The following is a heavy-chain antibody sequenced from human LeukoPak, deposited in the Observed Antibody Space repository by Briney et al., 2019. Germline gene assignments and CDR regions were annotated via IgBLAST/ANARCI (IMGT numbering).Heavy chain of an antibody. CDR3: ARDAHYYDSSDNWFDP. V-gene: IGHV4-39*07. Sequence: SETLSLTCTVSGGFISSSSYYWGWIRQPPGKGPEWIGSIYYSGSTYYNPSLKSRVTISVDTSKNQFSLKLSSVTAADTAVYYCARDAHYYDSSDNWFDPWGQGTLVTVSS. CDR1: GGFISSSSYY. J-gene: IGHJ5*02. CDR2: IYYSGST. D-gene: IGHD3-22*01.